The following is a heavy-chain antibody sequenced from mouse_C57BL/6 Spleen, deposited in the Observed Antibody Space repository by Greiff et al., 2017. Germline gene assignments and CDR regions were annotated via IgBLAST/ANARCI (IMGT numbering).Heavy chain of an antibody. J-gene: IGHJ3*01. V-gene: IGHV1-54*01. CDR1: GYAFTNYL. Sequence: QVQLQQSGAELVRPGTSVKVSCKASGYAFTNYLIEWVKQRPGQGLEWIGVINPGSGGTNYNEKFKGKATLTADKSSSTAYMQLSSLTSEDSAVYYCAKDGSSWAWFAYWGQGTLVTVSA. CDR2: INPGSGGT. D-gene: IGHD1-1*01. CDR3: AKDGSSWAWFAY.